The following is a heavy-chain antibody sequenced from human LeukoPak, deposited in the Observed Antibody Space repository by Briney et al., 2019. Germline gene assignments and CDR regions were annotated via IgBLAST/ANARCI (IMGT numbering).Heavy chain of an antibody. CDR2: VYYDGTS. CDR3: VRHVSTNTGYFDS. Sequence: EPSETLSLTCTVSGVSINSHSYYWGWIRQPPGKGLEWIGSVYYDGTSYSNPSLKSRVGVFVDTSRDQFSLDLDFVTAADTALYYCVRHVSTNTGYFDSCGQGTLVSVSS. CDR1: GVSINSHSYY. V-gene: IGHV4-39*01. J-gene: IGHJ4*02. D-gene: IGHD5-24*01.